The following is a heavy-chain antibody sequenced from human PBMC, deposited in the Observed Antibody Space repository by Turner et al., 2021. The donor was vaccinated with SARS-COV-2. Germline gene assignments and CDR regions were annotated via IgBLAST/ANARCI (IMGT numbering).Heavy chain of an antibody. J-gene: IGHJ1*01. V-gene: IGHV1-46*01. CDR1: GYTFSIYY. CDR3: AREFWSREMTTPDYLQH. CDR2: VDPTGGRA. D-gene: IGHD4-17*01. Sequence: QVQLVQSGAEVKKLGASVKVSCKASGYTFSIYYIHWVRQAPGQGPEWLGVVDPTGGRAIYAQKFQGRVTMTRDTSTATVYMELSGLRSDDTAIYYCAREFWSREMTTPDYLQHWGQGTLVTVSS.